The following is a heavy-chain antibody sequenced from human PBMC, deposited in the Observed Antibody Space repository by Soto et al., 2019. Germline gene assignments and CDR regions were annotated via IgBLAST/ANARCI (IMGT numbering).Heavy chain of an antibody. V-gene: IGHV3-9*01. J-gene: IGHJ3*02. D-gene: IGHD6-19*01. Sequence: GGSLRLSCAASGFSFSDDYMSWFRQAPGNGLVWVSSISWNSGSIGYADSVKGRFTISRDNAKNSLYLQMNSLRAEDTALYYCAKDMARYSSGWYGAFDIWGQGTMVTVSS. CDR1: GFSFSDDY. CDR3: AKDMARYSSGWYGAFDI. CDR2: ISWNSGSI.